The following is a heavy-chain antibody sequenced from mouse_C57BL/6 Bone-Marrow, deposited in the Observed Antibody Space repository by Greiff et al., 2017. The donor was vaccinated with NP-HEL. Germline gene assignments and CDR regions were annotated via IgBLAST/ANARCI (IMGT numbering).Heavy chain of an antibody. CDR3: ARECGSSYGGNAMDY. CDR1: GFNIKDYY. D-gene: IGHD1-1*01. Sequence: VQLQQSGAELVQPGASVKLSCTASGFNIKDYYMHWVKQRPEQGLEWIGRIDPEDGETKYAPKFQGKATITADTSSNPAYLQLSSLTSEDTAVYYCARECGSSYGGNAMDYWGQGTSVAVSS. CDR2: IDPEDGET. V-gene: IGHV14-2*01. J-gene: IGHJ4*01.